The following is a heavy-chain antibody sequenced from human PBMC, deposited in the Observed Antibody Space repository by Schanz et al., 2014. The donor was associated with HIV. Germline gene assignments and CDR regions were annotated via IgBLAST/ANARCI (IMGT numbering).Heavy chain of an antibody. CDR3: AREASLEWLYVVDV. Sequence: EVQLVESGGGLVQPGGSLRLSCAASGFTFSTSWMHWVRQAPGKGLVWVSRISSDGSSTSYADSVKGRFTISRDNAKNTLYLQTNSLRGEDTAVYYCAREASLEWLYVVDVWGQVTTVTVSS. CDR2: ISSDGSST. D-gene: IGHD3-3*01. V-gene: IGHV3-74*01. CDR1: GFTFSTSW. J-gene: IGHJ6*02.